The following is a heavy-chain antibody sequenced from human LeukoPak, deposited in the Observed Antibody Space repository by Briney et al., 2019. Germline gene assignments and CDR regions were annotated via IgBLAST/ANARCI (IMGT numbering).Heavy chain of an antibody. Sequence: GGSLRLSCAASGFTFSSYAMHWVRQAPGKGLEWVAVISYDGSNKYYADSVKGRFTISRDNAKNSLYLQMNSLRAEDTAVYYCARAGRSFVATGKYYFDYWGQGTLVTVSS. CDR3: ARAGRSFVATGKYYFDY. CDR2: ISYDGSNK. V-gene: IGHV3-30*04. CDR1: GFTFSSYA. D-gene: IGHD5-12*01. J-gene: IGHJ4*02.